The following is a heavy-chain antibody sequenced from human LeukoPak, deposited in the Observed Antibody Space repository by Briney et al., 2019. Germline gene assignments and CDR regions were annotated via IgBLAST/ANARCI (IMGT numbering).Heavy chain of an antibody. Sequence: ASVKVSCKVSGYTLTELSMHWVRQAPGKGLEWMGGFDPEDGETIYAQKFQGRVTMTEDTSTDTAYVELSSLRSEDTAVYYCATALSGSYRPDAFDIWGQGTMVTVSS. D-gene: IGHD1-26*01. CDR2: FDPEDGET. CDR3: ATALSGSYRPDAFDI. V-gene: IGHV1-24*01. J-gene: IGHJ3*02. CDR1: GYTLTELS.